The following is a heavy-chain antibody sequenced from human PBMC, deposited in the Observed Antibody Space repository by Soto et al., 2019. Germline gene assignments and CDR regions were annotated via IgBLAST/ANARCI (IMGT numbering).Heavy chain of an antibody. V-gene: IGHV4-59*12. CDR2: ISYTGRT. CDR1: GGFLNNYY. CDR3: ARGRGSGWYMGPYFDY. Sequence: SETLSLTCTVSGGFLNNYYWSWIRQPPGKGLEWIGYISYTGRTTYNPSLESRVTISVDTSKNQFSLKLSSVTAADTAVYYCARGRGSGWYMGPYFDYWGQGTLVTVSS. J-gene: IGHJ4*02. D-gene: IGHD6-19*01.